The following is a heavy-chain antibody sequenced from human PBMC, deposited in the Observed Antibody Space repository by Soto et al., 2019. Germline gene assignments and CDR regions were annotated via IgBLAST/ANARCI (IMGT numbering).Heavy chain of an antibody. CDR1: GFTFDDYA. Sequence: GGSLRLSCAASGFTFDDYAMHWVRQAPGKGLEWVSLNSGDGGSTYYADSVKGRFTISRDNSKNSLYLQINSLRTEDTALYYCAKDSSRDGYTHDAFDIWGQGTMVTVSS. V-gene: IGHV3-43*02. CDR3: AKDSSRDGYTHDAFDI. CDR2: NSGDGGST. D-gene: IGHD5-12*01. J-gene: IGHJ3*02.